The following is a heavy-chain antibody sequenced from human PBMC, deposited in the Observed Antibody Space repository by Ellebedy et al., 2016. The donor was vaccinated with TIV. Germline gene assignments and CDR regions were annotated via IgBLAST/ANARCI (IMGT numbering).Heavy chain of an antibody. CDR3: ARVSGWYSSSWYDAGGMDV. CDR1: GFTFRSHW. D-gene: IGHD6-13*01. Sequence: GGSLRLSCAASGFTFRSHWMHWVRQPPGKGLVWVSRINSDGSSTTYADSVEGRFTISRDNAKNTLYLQMNSLRADDTAVYYCARVSGWYSSSWYDAGGMDVWGQGTTVTVSS. J-gene: IGHJ6*02. V-gene: IGHV3-74*03. CDR2: INSDGSST.